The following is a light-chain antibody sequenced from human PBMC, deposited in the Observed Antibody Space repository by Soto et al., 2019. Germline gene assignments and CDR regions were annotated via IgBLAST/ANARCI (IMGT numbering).Light chain of an antibody. CDR3: AAWDDSMNGGV. J-gene: IGLJ3*02. Sequence: QSVLTQPPSASGTPGQRVTISCSGSSSNIGSNNVNWYQQLPGTAPKLLIYSNNQRPSGVPDRFSGSKSGTSASLPIIRLQSEEEADYYCAAWDDSMNGGVFGGGTKLTVL. CDR2: SNN. CDR1: SSNIGSNN. V-gene: IGLV1-44*01.